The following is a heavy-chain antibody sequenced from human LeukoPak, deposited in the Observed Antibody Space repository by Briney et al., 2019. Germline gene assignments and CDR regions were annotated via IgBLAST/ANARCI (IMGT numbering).Heavy chain of an antibody. D-gene: IGHD3-16*01. CDR1: GYSFTDYW. CDR2: IFPRDSDS. CDR3: ARLEGDNWFDP. J-gene: IGHJ5*02. V-gene: IGHV5-51*01. Sequence: GESLKISCKGSGYSFTDYWIGWVRQMPGKGLECMGIIFPRDSDSKYSPSFQGQVTTSVDNSISTAYLQWSSLKASDTATYYCARLEGDNWFDPWGQGTLVTVSS.